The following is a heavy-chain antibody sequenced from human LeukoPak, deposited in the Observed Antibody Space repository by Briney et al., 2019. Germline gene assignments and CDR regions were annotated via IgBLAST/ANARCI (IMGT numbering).Heavy chain of an antibody. CDR2: IYYSGST. J-gene: IGHJ3*02. CDR3: ARELLVITIFGVASPDAFDI. V-gene: IGHV4-59*12. Sequence: MSSETLSLTCTVSGGSISSYYWSWIRQPPGKGLEWIGYIYYSGSTNYNPSLKSRVTISVDTSKNQFSLKLSSVTAADTAVYYCARELLVITIFGVASPDAFDIWGQGTMVTVSS. CDR1: GGSISSYY. D-gene: IGHD3-3*01.